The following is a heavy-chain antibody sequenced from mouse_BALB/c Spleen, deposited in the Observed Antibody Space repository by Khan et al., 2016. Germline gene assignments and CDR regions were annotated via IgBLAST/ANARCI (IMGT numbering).Heavy chain of an antibody. Sequence: QIQLVQSGPELKKPGETVKISCKASGYSFRNYGINWVKQAPGKGLKWMGWINTYTGEATYAGDFKGRFAFSLETSASTAYVQITNLKNEDTASYFCASYGSSAYFDYWGQGTTLTVSS. J-gene: IGHJ2*01. D-gene: IGHD1-1*01. CDR3: ASYGSSAYFDY. CDR2: INTYTGEA. V-gene: IGHV9-3-1*01. CDR1: GYSFRNYG.